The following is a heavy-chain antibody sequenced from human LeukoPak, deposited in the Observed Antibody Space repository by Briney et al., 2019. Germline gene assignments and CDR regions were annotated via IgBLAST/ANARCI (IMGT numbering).Heavy chain of an antibody. D-gene: IGHD6-19*01. Sequence: GGSLRLSCVASGFTFSYCWMHWVRRAPGKGLVWVSRINSDGSSTTYADSVKGRFIISRDNAKNAVYLQMNSLRAEDTAVYYCARGSKWLNYYMDVWGKGTTVTVSS. CDR2: INSDGSST. CDR1: GFTFSYCW. J-gene: IGHJ6*03. CDR3: ARGSKWLNYYMDV. V-gene: IGHV3-74*01.